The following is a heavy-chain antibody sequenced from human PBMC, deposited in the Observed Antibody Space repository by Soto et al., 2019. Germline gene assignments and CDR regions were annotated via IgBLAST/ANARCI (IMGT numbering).Heavy chain of an antibody. CDR3: ARAATTVTHKCDY. V-gene: IGHV1-69*02. CDR1: GGTFSSYT. D-gene: IGHD4-17*01. J-gene: IGHJ4*02. CDR2: IIPILGIA. Sequence: QVQLVQSGAEVKKPGSSVKVSCKASGGTFSSYTISWVRQAPGQGLEWMGRIIPILGIANYAEKFQGRVTITADNSTSTAYMELSSLRTEDTAVYYCARAATTVTHKCDYWGQGTLVTVSS.